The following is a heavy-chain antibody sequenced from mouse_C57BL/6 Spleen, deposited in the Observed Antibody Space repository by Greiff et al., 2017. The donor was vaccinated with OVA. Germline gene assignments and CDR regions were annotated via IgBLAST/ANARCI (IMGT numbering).Heavy chain of an antibody. CDR2: IRNKANGYTT. CDR1: GFTFTDYY. Sequence: EVQLVESGGGLVQPGGSLSLSCAASGFTFTDYYMSWVRQPPGKALEWLGFIRNKANGYTTEYSASVKGRFTISRDNSQSILYLQMNALRAEDSATYYCARQLGRERGFAYWGQGTLVTVSA. J-gene: IGHJ3*01. V-gene: IGHV7-3*01. CDR3: ARQLGRERGFAY. D-gene: IGHD4-1*02.